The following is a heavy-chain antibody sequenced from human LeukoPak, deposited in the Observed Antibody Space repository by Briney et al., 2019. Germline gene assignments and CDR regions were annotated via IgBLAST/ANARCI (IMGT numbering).Heavy chain of an antibody. J-gene: IGHJ6*03. CDR2: ISSSGSTI. CDR1: GFTLSTSE. D-gene: IGHD1-26*01. Sequence: GGSLRLSCAASGFTLSTSEMNWVRQAPGKGLEWVSYISSSGSTIYYADSVKGRFTISRDNAKNSLYLQMNSLRAEDTALYYCARNTVGAHYYYYYYMDVWGKGTTVTVSS. V-gene: IGHV3-48*03. CDR3: ARNTVGAHYYYYYYMDV.